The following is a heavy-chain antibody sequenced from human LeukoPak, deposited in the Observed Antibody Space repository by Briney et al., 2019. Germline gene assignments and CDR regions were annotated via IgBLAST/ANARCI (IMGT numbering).Heavy chain of an antibody. J-gene: IGHJ4*02. V-gene: IGHV4-30-4*07. D-gene: IGHD3-22*01. CDR3: ARVDYSSGYFADY. CDR1: GGSISSGGYS. Sequence: PSETLSLTCAVSGGSISSGGYSWSWIRQPPGKGLEWIGYFYYRGGTFYNPSRKSRVTISADTSKNQFSLKLSSATAADTAVYYCARVDYSSGYFADYWGQGTLVTVSS. CDR2: FYYRGGT.